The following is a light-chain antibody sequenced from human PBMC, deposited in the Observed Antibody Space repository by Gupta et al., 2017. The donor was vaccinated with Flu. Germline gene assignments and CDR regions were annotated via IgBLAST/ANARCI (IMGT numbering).Light chain of an antibody. V-gene: IGLV1-47*01. J-gene: IGLJ3*02. CDR1: SSNIGSNY. CDR2: RNN. CDR3: AAWDDSLSGSWV. Sequence: QSVLPQPPSASGTPGQRVTISCSGSSSNIGSNYVYWYQQLPGTAPKLLIYRNNQRPSGVPDRFSGSKSGTSASLAISGRRSEEEADYNCAAWDDSLSGSWVFGGGTKLTVL.